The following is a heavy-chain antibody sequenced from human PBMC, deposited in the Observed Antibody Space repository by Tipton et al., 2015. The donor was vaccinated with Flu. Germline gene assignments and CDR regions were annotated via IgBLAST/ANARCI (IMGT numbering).Heavy chain of an antibody. D-gene: IGHD2-2*01. J-gene: IGHJ3*02. CDR2: ISSSSSTI. V-gene: IGHV3-48*04. CDR3: ARDPRVCSSTSCHDDAFDI. Sequence: GSLRLSCAASGFTFSSYSMNWVRQAPGKGLEWVSYISSSSSTIYYADSVKGRFTISRDNAKNSLYLQMNSLRAEDTAVYYCARDPRVCSSTSCHDDAFDIWGQGTMVTVSS. CDR1: GFTFSSYS.